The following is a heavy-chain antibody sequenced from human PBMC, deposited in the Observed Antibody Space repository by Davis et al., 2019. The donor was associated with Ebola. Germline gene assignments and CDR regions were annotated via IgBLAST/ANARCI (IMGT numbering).Heavy chain of an antibody. Sequence: GESLKISCAASGFTFSGSAMHWVRQASGKGLEWVGRIRSKANSYATAYAASVKGRFTISRDDSKNTAYLQMNSLKTEDTAVYYCTSPNPYYYGSGSTGGYWGQGTLVTVSS. CDR2: IRSKANSYAT. V-gene: IGHV3-73*01. D-gene: IGHD3-10*01. J-gene: IGHJ4*02. CDR1: GFTFSGSA. CDR3: TSPNPYYYGSGSTGGY.